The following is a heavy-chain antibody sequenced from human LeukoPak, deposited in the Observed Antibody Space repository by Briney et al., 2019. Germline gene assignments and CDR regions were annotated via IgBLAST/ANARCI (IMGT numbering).Heavy chain of an antibody. CDR1: GFTFSSYE. D-gene: IGHD5-18*01. Sequence: PGGSLRLSCAASGFTFSSYEMNWVRQAPGKGLEWVGFIRSKAYGGTTEYAASVKGRFTISRDDSKSIAYLQMNSLKTEDTAVYYCTRTGGYSYGPYYWGQGTLVTVSS. V-gene: IGHV3-49*04. CDR3: TRTGGYSYGPYY. J-gene: IGHJ4*02. CDR2: IRSKAYGGTT.